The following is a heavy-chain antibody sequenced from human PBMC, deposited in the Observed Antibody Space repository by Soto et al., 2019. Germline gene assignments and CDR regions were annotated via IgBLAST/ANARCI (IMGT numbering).Heavy chain of an antibody. D-gene: IGHD3-3*01. Sequence: SETLSLTCTISGGSISSGEYYWTWIRQPPGKGLEWIGYISYSGSTHYSPSLKSRVSITVDTSKNQFSLNLASVSAEDTAVYYCARTSLTIFGPGNDYYGMCVWGLGTTVTVSS. CDR3: ARTSLTIFGPGNDYYGMCV. CDR1: GGSISSGEYY. CDR2: ISYSGST. J-gene: IGHJ6*02. V-gene: IGHV4-30-4*01.